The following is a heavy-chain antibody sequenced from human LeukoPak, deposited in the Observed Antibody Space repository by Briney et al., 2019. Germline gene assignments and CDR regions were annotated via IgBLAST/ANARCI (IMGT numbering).Heavy chain of an antibody. Sequence: ASVKVSCKASGYTLTSYAMHWVRQAPGQRLEWMGWISAGNGNTKYSQKFQGRVTITRDTSASTAYMELSSLRSEDTAVYYCARVPIAVAGPFDYWGQGTLVTVSS. J-gene: IGHJ4*02. CDR3: ARVPIAVAGPFDY. CDR2: ISAGNGNT. D-gene: IGHD6-19*01. V-gene: IGHV1-3*01. CDR1: GYTLTSYA.